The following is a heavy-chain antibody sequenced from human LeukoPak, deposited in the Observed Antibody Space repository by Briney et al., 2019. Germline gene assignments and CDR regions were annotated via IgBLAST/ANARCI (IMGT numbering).Heavy chain of an antibody. CDR2: IYYSGST. Sequence: ASETLSLTCTVSGGSISSSSYYWGWIRQPPGKGLEWIGSIYYSGSTYYNPSLKSRVTISVDTSKNQFSLKLSSVTAADTAVYYCARAHFLPYSGSYCLFDYWGQGTLVTVSS. J-gene: IGHJ4*02. D-gene: IGHD1-26*01. V-gene: IGHV4-39*07. CDR3: ARAHFLPYSGSYCLFDY. CDR1: GGSISSSSYY.